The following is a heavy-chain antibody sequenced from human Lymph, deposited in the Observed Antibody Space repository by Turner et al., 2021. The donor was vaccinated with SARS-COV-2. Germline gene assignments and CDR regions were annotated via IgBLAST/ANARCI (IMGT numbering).Heavy chain of an antibody. Sequence: QVQLVQSGAEVKKPGSSVKVSCKASGGTFSSYAISWVRQAPGQGLEWMGGIIPILRIATYANKFQGRVTITADKSTSTAYMELSSLRSEDTAVFYCARVVGGFGELGYYYYYGMDVWGQGTTVTVSS. V-gene: IGHV1-69*10. CDR2: IIPILRIA. D-gene: IGHD3-10*01. CDR1: GGTFSSYA. CDR3: ARVVGGFGELGYYYYYGMDV. J-gene: IGHJ6*02.